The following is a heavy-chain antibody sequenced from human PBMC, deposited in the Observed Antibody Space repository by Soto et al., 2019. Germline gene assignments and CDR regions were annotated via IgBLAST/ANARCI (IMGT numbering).Heavy chain of an antibody. CDR3: AKDRVVKGFYYYYYTDV. CDR1: GFTFDDYA. Sequence: DVQLVESGGGLVQPGRSLRLSCAASGFTFDDYAMHWVRQAPGKGLEWVSGISWNSGSIGYADSVKGRFTISRDNAKNSLYLQMNSLRAEDTALYYCAKDRVVKGFYYYYYTDVWGKGTTVTVSS. D-gene: IGHD2-15*01. J-gene: IGHJ6*03. V-gene: IGHV3-9*01. CDR2: ISWNSGSI.